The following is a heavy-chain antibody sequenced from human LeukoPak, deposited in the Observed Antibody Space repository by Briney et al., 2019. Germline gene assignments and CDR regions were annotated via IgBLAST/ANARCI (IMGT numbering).Heavy chain of an antibody. Sequence: SETLSLTCTVSGGSISSASYYWGWIRQPAGKGLEWIGRIYTSGSTNYNPSLKSRVTISVDTSKNQFSLKLSSVTAADTAVYYCAMRERLAAAFDYWGQGTLVTVSS. V-gene: IGHV4-61*02. CDR3: AMRERLAAAFDY. D-gene: IGHD6-13*01. CDR2: IYTSGST. J-gene: IGHJ4*02. CDR1: GGSISSASYY.